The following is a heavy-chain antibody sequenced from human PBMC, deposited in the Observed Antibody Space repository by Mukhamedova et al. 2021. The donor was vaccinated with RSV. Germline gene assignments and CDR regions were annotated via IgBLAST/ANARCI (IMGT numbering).Heavy chain of an antibody. CDR2: INQDGSEK. D-gene: IGHD3-3*01. J-gene: IGHJ6*02. Sequence: VRQAPGKGLEWVANINQDGSEKYSVDSVKGRFTISRDNAKNSLYIQMNSLRVEDTAVYYCARSKADSWSGSSSYYYGMDVWGQGT. CDR3: ARSKADSWSGSSSYYYGMDV. V-gene: IGHV3-7*03.